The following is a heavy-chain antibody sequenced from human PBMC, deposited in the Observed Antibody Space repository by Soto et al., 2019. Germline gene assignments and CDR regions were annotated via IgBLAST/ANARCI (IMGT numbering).Heavy chain of an antibody. V-gene: IGHV3-33*01. J-gene: IGHJ6*02. Sequence: GGSLRLSCAASGFTFSSYGMHWVRQAPGKGLDWVAVIWYDESNIYYADSVKGRFTISRDNSKNTLFLQMNSLRAEDTAVYYCARDDIPGIAVAIYGMDVWGQGTTVTVSS. CDR1: GFTFSSYG. D-gene: IGHD6-19*01. CDR2: IWYDESNI. CDR3: ARDDIPGIAVAIYGMDV.